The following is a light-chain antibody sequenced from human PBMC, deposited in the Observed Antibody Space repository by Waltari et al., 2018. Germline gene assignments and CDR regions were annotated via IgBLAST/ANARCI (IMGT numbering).Light chain of an antibody. CDR2: DAS. Sequence: EIVMTQSPATLSVSPGDRATLPCRASRSVSSNFAWYQQKPGQAPRLLIFDASARATGIPARFSGSGSGTEFTLTISSLQSEDFAVYYCQQYHDWPLTFGGGTKVEIK. J-gene: IGKJ4*01. CDR3: QQYHDWPLT. V-gene: IGKV3-15*01. CDR1: RSVSSN.